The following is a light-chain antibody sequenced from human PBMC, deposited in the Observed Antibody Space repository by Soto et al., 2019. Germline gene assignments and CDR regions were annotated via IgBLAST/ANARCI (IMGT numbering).Light chain of an antibody. Sequence: DIQMTQSPSSVSASVGDRVTITCRASQDISNWLAWYQQKPRKAPKLLINVASTLQSGVPSRFSGSGSGTHFTLTISSLQPEDFATYFCQQASNFPRFTFGPGTKV. CDR3: QQASNFPRFT. V-gene: IGKV1-12*01. CDR1: QDISNW. J-gene: IGKJ3*01. CDR2: VAS.